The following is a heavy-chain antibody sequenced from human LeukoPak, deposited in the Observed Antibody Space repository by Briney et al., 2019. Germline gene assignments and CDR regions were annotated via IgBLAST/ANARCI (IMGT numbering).Heavy chain of an antibody. CDR3: ARHIEMDSGSYPVYYYYGMDV. CDR2: IYPGVSDT. J-gene: IGHJ6*02. Sequence: GESLKISCKGSGYSFTSYWIGWVRQMPGKGLEWMGIIYPGVSDTRYSPSFQGQVTISADKSISTAYLQWSSLKASDTAMYYCARHIEMDSGSYPVYYYYGMDVWGQGTTVTVSS. CDR1: GYSFTSYW. V-gene: IGHV5-51*01. D-gene: IGHD1-26*01.